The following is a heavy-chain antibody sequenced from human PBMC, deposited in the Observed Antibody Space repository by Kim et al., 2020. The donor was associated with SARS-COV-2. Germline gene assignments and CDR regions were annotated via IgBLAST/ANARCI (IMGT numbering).Heavy chain of an antibody. CDR1: GFTVSSNY. Sequence: GGSLRLSCAASGFTVSSNYMSWVRQAPGKGLEWVSVIYSGGSTYYADSVKGRFTISRDNSKNTLYLQMNSLRAEDTAVYYCARAGGDHYLNWFDPWGQGTLVTVSS. J-gene: IGHJ5*02. V-gene: IGHV3-53*01. CDR2: IYSGGST. CDR3: ARAGGDHYLNWFDP. D-gene: IGHD2-21*02.